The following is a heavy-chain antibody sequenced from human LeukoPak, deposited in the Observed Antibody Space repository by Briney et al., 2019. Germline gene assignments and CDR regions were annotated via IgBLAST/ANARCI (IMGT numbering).Heavy chain of an antibody. V-gene: IGHV4-39*01. J-gene: IGHJ6*02. CDR1: GGSISSSSYY. CDR2: IYYSGST. D-gene: IGHD6-13*01. Sequence: SETLSLTCTVSGGSISSSSYYWGWIRQPPGKGLEWIGSIYYSGSTYYNPSLKSRVTISVDTSKNQFSLKLSSVTAADTAVYYCAGYSSSWYTFWYGMDVWGQGTTVTVSS. CDR3: AGYSSSWYTFWYGMDV.